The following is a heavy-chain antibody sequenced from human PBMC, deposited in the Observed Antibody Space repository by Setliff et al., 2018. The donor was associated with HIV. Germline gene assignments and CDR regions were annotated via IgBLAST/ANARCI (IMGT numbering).Heavy chain of an antibody. Sequence: GESLKISCGVSGVTFSSYWMHWVRQVPGKGLLWVSRINSDGTTTGYADSVKGRFTISRDNAKNSLYLQMNSLSAEDTAVYYCARLGHCYGGGCNFDTFDVWGQGTMVTV. D-gene: IGHD2-15*01. CDR3: ARLGHCYGGGCNFDTFDV. CDR1: GVTFSSYW. CDR2: INSDGTTT. V-gene: IGHV3-74*01. J-gene: IGHJ3*01.